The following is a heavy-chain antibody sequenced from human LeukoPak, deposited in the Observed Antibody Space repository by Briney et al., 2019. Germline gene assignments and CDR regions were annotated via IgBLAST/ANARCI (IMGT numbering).Heavy chain of an antibody. J-gene: IGHJ4*02. V-gene: IGHV4-34*01. CDR1: GFTFSSYA. CDR3: ARGEMAY. D-gene: IGHD2-8*01. CDR2: INHSGST. Sequence: GSLRLSCAASGFTFSSYAMSWVRQAPGKGLEWIGEINHSGSTNYNPSLKSRVTISVDTSKNQFSLKLSSVTAADTAVYYCARGEMAYRSQGTLVTVSS.